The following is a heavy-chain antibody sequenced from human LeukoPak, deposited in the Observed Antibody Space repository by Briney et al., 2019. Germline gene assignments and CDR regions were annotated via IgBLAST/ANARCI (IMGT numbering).Heavy chain of an antibody. CDR3: ASDSIN. CDR2: IGGSGGVT. J-gene: IGHJ4*02. CDR1: GFTFSTYA. Sequence: GGSLRLSCAASGFTFSTYALTWVRQAPGKGLEWVSTIGGSGGVTYYADSVKGRFTISRDNSKNTLYLQMNSLRAEDTAVYYCASDSINWGQGTLVTVSS. V-gene: IGHV3-23*01. D-gene: IGHD3-22*01.